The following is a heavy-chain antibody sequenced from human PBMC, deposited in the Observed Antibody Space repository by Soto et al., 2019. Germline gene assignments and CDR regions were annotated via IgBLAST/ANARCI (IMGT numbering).Heavy chain of an antibody. CDR2: MNAGVGNT. Sequence: HVELVQSGADVKKPGASVTISCKASGYTFTDYALHWVRQAPGQSLEWMGWMNAGVGNTLYSQKFQGRITITRDTSASTAYMELNSVNSEDTAIYYCARDTGYTFCSLNYWGPGTLVTVSS. V-gene: IGHV1-3*01. J-gene: IGHJ4*02. D-gene: IGHD5-18*01. CDR3: ARDTGYTFCSLNY. CDR1: GYTFTDYA.